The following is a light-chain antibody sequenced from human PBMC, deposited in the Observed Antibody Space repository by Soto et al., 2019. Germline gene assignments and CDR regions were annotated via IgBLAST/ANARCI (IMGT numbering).Light chain of an antibody. CDR3: QQHNSSPWT. CDR2: AAS. CDR1: QDIRDD. Sequence: AIQMTQSPSSLSASVGDRVTITCRSSQDIRDDLSWYQQRPGRAPKLLLFAASRLEGGVPSRFSGSYSGRDFTLSINGLQPEDFATYYCQQHNSSPWTSGQGTKVDIK. J-gene: IGKJ1*01. V-gene: IGKV1-6*01.